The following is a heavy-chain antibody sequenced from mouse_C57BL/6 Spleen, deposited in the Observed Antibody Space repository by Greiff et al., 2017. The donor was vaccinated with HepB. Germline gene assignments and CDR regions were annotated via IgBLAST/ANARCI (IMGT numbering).Heavy chain of an antibody. CDR2: IWWDDDK. D-gene: IGHD2-5*01. Sequence: QVQLQQSGPGILQPSQTLSLTCSFSGFSLSTFGMGVGWIRQPSGKGLEWLAHIWWDDDKYYNPALKSRLTISKDTSKNQVFLKIANVDTADTATYYCARLAYYSNYDFFDYWGQGTTLTVSS. CDR1: GFSLSTFGMG. CDR3: ARLAYYSNYDFFDY. J-gene: IGHJ2*01. V-gene: IGHV8-8*01.